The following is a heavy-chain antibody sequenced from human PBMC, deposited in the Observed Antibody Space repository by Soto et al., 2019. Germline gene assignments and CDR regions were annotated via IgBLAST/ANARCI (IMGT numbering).Heavy chain of an antibody. V-gene: IGHV4-31*03. J-gene: IGHJ5*02. CDR1: GGPISSGGYY. CDR2: IYYSGSN. CDR3: AGTTVTINWSDP. D-gene: IGHD4-17*01. Sequence: SLACTVSGGPISSGGYYWSWIRQHPGKGLEWIGYIYYSGSNYYNPSLKSRVTISVDTSKNQFSLKLSSVTAADTAVYYCAGTTVTINWSDPRGKGTL.